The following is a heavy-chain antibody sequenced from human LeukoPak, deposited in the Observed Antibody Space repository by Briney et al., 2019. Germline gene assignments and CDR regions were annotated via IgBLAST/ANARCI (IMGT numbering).Heavy chain of an antibody. CDR1: GFTFSSYG. Sequence: PGRSLRLSCAASGFTFSSYGMHWVRQAPGKGLEWVSYISSSSSIINYAESVRGRFTISRDNAKNLLYLQMNSLRAEDTAVYYCGRDYEERTTDYWGQGTLVTVSS. CDR2: ISSSSSII. J-gene: IGHJ4*02. V-gene: IGHV3-48*04. CDR3: GRDYEERTTDY. D-gene: IGHD3-16*01.